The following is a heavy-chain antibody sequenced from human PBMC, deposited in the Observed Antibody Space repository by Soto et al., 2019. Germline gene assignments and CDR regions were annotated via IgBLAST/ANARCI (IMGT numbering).Heavy chain of an antibody. J-gene: IGHJ5*02. CDR1: GYTFTTYT. CDR2: INTGNGYT. V-gene: IGHV1-3*04. CDR3: ARDGYYGSGAYNWFDP. D-gene: IGHD3-10*01. Sequence: QVQLVQSGAEVKKPGASVKVSCKASGYTFTTYTMHWVRQAPGQRLEWMGWINTGNGYTKYPQRFQGRVTITRDTSASTAYMELSSLRSEDTAVYYCARDGYYGSGAYNWFDPWGQGTLVTVSS.